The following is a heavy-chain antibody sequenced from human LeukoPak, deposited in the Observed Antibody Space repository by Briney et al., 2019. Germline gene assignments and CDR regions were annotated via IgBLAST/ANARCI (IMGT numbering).Heavy chain of an antibody. CDR3: AKDQDTWLETCPGDY. CDR2: ISYDGSNK. V-gene: IGHV3-30*04. Sequence: PGRSLRLSCAASGFTFSSYAMHWVRQAPGKGLEWVAVISYDGSNKYYADSVKGRFTISRDNSKNTLYLQMNSLRAEDTAVYYCAKDQDTWLETCPGDYWGQGTLVTVSS. J-gene: IGHJ4*02. CDR1: GFTFSSYA. D-gene: IGHD6-19*01.